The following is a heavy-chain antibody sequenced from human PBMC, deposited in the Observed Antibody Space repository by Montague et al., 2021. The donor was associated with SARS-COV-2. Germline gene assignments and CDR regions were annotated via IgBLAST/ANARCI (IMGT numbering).Heavy chain of an antibody. V-gene: IGHV2-70*11. CDR3: ARMSAGATIAFDY. CDR2: IDWDDDK. J-gene: IGHJ4*02. D-gene: IGHD1-26*01. CDR1: GFSLSTSGMC. Sequence: PALVKPTQTLTLTCTSSGFSLSTSGMCVSWIRQPPGKALEWLARIDWDDDKYYSTSLNTRLTISKDTSKNQVVLTMTNMDPVETATYYCARMSAGATIAFDYWGQGTLVTVSS.